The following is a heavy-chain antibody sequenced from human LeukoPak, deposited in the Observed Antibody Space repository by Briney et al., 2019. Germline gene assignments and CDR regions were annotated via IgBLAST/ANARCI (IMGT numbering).Heavy chain of an antibody. CDR3: ARELLGSYERYYFDY. CDR2: ISAYNGNT. CDR1: GYTFTKYG. D-gene: IGHD1-26*01. J-gene: IGHJ4*02. V-gene: IGHV1-18*01. Sequence: ASVKVSCKASGYTFTKYGISWVRQAPGQGLEWMGWISAYNGNTNYAQKLQGRVTMTTDTSTSTAYMELRSLRSEDTAVYYCARELLGSYERYYFDYWGQGTLVTVSS.